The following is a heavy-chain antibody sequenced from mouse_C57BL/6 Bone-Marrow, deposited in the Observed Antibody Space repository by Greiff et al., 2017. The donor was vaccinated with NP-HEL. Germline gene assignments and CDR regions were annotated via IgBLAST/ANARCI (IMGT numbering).Heavy chain of an antibody. D-gene: IGHD4-1*01. V-gene: IGHV7-3*01. CDR3: ARYDLGPYAMDY. J-gene: IGHJ4*01. Sequence: VQLKQSGGGLVQPGGSLSLSCAASGFTFTDYYMSWVRQPPGKALEWLGFIRNKANGYTTEYSASVKGRFTISRDNSQSILYLQMNALRAEDSATYYCARYDLGPYAMDYWGQGTSVTVSS. CDR2: IRNKANGYTT. CDR1: GFTFTDYY.